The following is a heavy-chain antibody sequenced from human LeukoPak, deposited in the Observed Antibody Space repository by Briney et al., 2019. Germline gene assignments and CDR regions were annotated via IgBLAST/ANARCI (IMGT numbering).Heavy chain of an antibody. CDR3: AKVIGYCSSTSCYGFDY. CDR1: GFTLSSYS. J-gene: IGHJ4*02. CDR2: ISGSGGST. Sequence: GGSLRLSCAASGFTLSSYSMNWVRQAPGKGLEWVSAISGSGGSTYYADSVKGRFTISRDNSKNTLYLQMNSLRAEDTAVYYCAKVIGYCSSTSCYGFDYWGQGTLVTVSS. V-gene: IGHV3-23*01. D-gene: IGHD2-2*03.